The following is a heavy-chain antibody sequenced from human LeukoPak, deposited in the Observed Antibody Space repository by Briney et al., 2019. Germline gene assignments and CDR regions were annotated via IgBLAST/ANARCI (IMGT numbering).Heavy chain of an antibody. D-gene: IGHD6-19*01. Sequence: GGSLRLSCAASGFTVSSNYMSWVRQAPGKGLEWVSVIYSGGTTYYADSVKGRFTISRDNSKNTLYFQMKSLRAEDTAVYYCARGMYSSGWYYFDYWGQGTLVTVSS. CDR1: GFTVSSNY. J-gene: IGHJ4*02. CDR2: IYSGGTT. V-gene: IGHV3-53*01. CDR3: ARGMYSSGWYYFDY.